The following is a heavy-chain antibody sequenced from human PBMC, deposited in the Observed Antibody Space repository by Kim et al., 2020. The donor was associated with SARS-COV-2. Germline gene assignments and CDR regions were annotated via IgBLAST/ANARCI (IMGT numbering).Heavy chain of an antibody. CDR2: ISYDGSNK. J-gene: IGHJ6*02. D-gene: IGHD3-9*01. Sequence: GGSLRLSCAASGFTFSSYAMHWVRQAPGKGLEWVAVISYDGSNKYYADSVKGQFTISRDNSKNTLYLQMNSLRAEDTAVYYCARDKLRYFDWLLLDPHVGYYYYGMDVWGQGTTVTVSS. CDR3: ARDKLRYFDWLLLDPHVGYYYYGMDV. V-gene: IGHV3-30*04. CDR1: GFTFSSYA.